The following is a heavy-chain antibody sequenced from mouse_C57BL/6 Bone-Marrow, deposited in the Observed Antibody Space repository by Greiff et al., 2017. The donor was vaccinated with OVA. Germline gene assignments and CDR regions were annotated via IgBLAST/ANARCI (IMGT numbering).Heavy chain of an antibody. CDR2: IWTGGGT. CDR1: GFSLTSYA. D-gene: IGHD2-4*01. V-gene: IGHV2-9-1*01. Sequence: VKLQESGPGLVAPSQSLSITCTVSGFSLTSYAISWVRQPPGKGLEWLGVIWTGGGTNYNSALKSRLSISKDNSKSQVFLKMNSLQTDDTARYYCAGSTMITRYYAMDYWGQGTSVTVSS. J-gene: IGHJ4*01. CDR3: AGSTMITRYYAMDY.